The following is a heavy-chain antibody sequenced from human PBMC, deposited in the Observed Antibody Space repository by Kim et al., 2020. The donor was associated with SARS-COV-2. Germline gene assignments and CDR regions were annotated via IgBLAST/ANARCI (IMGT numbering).Heavy chain of an antibody. CDR3: AKDIRIAAGYFDY. J-gene: IGHJ4*02. D-gene: IGHD6-25*01. CDR1: GFTFDDYT. V-gene: IGHV3-43*01. CDR2: ISWDGGST. Sequence: GGSLRLSCAASGFTFDDYTMHWVRQAPGKGLERVSLISWDGGSTYYADSVKGRFTISRDNSKNSLYLQMNSLRTEDTALYYCAKDIRIAAGYFDYWGQGTLVTVSS.